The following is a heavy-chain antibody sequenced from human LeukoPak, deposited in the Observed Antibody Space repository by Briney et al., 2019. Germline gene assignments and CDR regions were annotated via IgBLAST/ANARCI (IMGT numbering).Heavy chain of an antibody. CDR1: GYSLTNQW. CDR2: IYPGDSDA. CDR3: ARRVNYASGIYFLDY. V-gene: IGHV5-51*01. D-gene: IGHD3-10*01. Sequence: GESLKISCKASGYSLTNQWIGWVRQMPGKGLEWMRIIYPGDSDATYSPSFQGQVNISADRSINTAYLQWSSLKASDTAIYFCARRVNYASGIYFLDYWGQGTLVTVSS. J-gene: IGHJ4*02.